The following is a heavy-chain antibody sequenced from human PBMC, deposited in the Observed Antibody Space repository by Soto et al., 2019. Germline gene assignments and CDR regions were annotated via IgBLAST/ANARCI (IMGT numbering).Heavy chain of an antibody. D-gene: IGHD3-9*01. J-gene: IGHJ5*02. Sequence: ASVKVSCKASEYTFTNYYIHWVRQAPGVGLEWMAIINAYNGGTSYAQKFQGRVAVTTDTSTSTVYMELRSLRSDDTAVYYCARCGFDWLTGSDWFDPWGQGTLVTVSS. CDR3: ARCGFDWLTGSDWFDP. CDR2: INAYNGGT. V-gene: IGHV1-46*01. CDR1: EYTFTNYY.